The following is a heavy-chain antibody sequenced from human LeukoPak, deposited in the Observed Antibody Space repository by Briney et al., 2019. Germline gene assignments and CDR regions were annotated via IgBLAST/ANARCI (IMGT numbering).Heavy chain of an antibody. V-gene: IGHV4-61*02. Sequence: SETLSLTCTVSGGSISSGSYYWSWIRQPAGKGLEWIGRIYTSGSTDYNPSLKSRVTISVDTSKNQFSLKLSSVTAADTAVYYCARANYDILTGYHVDYWGQGTLVTVSS. CDR1: GGSISSGSYY. J-gene: IGHJ4*02. D-gene: IGHD3-9*01. CDR2: IYTSGST. CDR3: ARANYDILTGYHVDY.